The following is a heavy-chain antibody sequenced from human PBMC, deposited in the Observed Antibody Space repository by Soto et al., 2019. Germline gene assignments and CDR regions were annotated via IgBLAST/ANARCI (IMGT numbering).Heavy chain of an antibody. CDR2: ISGSGGST. CDR3: AKVEWLLYGLDD. CDR1: GFTFSSYA. V-gene: IGHV3-23*01. J-gene: IGHJ4*02. D-gene: IGHD3-3*01. Sequence: ESLRLSCAASGFTFSSYAMSGVRQAPGKGLEWVSAISGSGGSTYYADSVKGRFTISRDNSKNTLYLQMNSLRAEDTAVYYCAKVEWLLYGLDDWGQGTLVTVSS.